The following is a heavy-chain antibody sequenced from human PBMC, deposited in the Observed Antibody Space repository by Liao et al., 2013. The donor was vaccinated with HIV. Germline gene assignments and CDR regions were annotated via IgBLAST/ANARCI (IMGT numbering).Heavy chain of an antibody. V-gene: IGHV4-30-4*08. D-gene: IGHD3-22*01. CDR1: GASVSSGDYH. CDR3: ARDTYSDSSGYYPSDNDAFDI. J-gene: IGHJ3*02. Sequence: QVQLQESGPGLVKPSETLFLTCTVSGASVSSGDYHWSWIRQPPGKGLEWIGYIYYSGSTYYNPSLKSRVTISVDTSKNQFSLKLSSVTAADTAVYYCARDTYSDSSGYYPSDNDAFDIWGQGTMVTVSS. CDR2: IYYSGST.